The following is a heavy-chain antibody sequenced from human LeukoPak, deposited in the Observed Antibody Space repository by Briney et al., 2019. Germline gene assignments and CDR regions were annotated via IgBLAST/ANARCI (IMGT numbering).Heavy chain of an antibody. J-gene: IGHJ5*02. V-gene: IGHV3-7*01. Sequence: GGSLRLSCTASRFTFSNYWMSWVRQAPGKGLEWVANIKEDGSEKYYVDSVKGRFTISRDNARESVYLQMNGLRAEDTAVYYCARGGNYDILSGSWGQGTLVTVSS. CDR1: RFTFSNYW. D-gene: IGHD3-9*01. CDR2: IKEDGSEK. CDR3: ARGGNYDILSGS.